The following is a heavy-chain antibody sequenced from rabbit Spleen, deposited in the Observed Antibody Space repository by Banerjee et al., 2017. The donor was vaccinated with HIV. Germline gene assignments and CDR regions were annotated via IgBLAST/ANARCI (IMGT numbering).Heavy chain of an antibody. Sequence: QEQLEESGGGLVKPGGTLTLTCKASGIDFSSYNYMCWVRQAPGKGLEWISCIAGSGSGFTYSATWANGRFTCSMTSSTTVTLQMTSLTVADTGTYFCAKGSADSRVNLWGPGTLVTVS. V-gene: IGHV1S45*01. D-gene: IGHD4-2*01. CDR2: IAGSGSGFT. CDR3: AKGSADSRVNL. J-gene: IGHJ4*01. CDR1: GIDFSSYNY.